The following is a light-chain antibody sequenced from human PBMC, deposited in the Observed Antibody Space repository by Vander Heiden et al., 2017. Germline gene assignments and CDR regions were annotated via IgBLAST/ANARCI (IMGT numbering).Light chain of an antibody. Sequence: QSVLTQPPSVSGDPGQRILISCTGRSSNIGAGYGVHWYQQLPGTAPKLLIYGNTNRPSGVPDRFSGSKSGTSASLAITGLQAEDEADYYCQSYDSSLSVVFGGGTKLTVL. V-gene: IGLV1-40*01. CDR1: SSNIGAGYG. CDR2: GNT. CDR3: QSYDSSLSVV. J-gene: IGLJ2*01.